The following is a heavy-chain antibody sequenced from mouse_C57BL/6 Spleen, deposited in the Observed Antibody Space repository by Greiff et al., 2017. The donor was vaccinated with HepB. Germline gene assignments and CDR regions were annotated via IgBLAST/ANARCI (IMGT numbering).Heavy chain of an antibody. D-gene: IGHD1-1*01. J-gene: IGHJ2*01. Sequence: VQRVESGPELVKPGASVKISCKASGYAFSSSWMNWVKQRPGKGLAWIGRIYPGDGDTNYNGKFQGKATMTADKSSSTAYMQLSSLTSEDSAVYFCAIYYGSSYAYFDYWGQGTTLTVSS. CDR1: GYAFSSSW. CDR2: IYPGDGDT. V-gene: IGHV1-82*01. CDR3: AIYYGSSYAYFDY.